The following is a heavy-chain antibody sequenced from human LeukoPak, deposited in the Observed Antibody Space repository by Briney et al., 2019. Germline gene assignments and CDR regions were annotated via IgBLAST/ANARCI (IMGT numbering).Heavy chain of an antibody. CDR2: IYYSGST. CDR1: GGSISSSSYY. Sequence: PSETLSLTCTVSGGSISSSSYYWGWIRQPPGKGLEWIGSIYYSGSTYYNPSLKSRVTISVDTSKYQFSLKLSSVTAADTAVYYCARDNYSSRPKYKWFDPWGQGTLVTVSS. D-gene: IGHD6-13*01. V-gene: IGHV4-39*07. CDR3: ARDNYSSRPKYKWFDP. J-gene: IGHJ5*02.